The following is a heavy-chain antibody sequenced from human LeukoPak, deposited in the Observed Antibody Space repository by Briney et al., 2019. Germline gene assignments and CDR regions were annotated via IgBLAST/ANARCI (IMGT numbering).Heavy chain of an antibody. CDR1: GFTFSSYS. D-gene: IGHD5-18*01. CDR3: ASDTAQTDRYYYYYYMDV. V-gene: IGHV3-21*01. Sequence: GGSLRLSCAASGFTFSSYSMNWVRQAPGKGLEWVSSISSSSSYIYYADSVKGRFTISRDNAKNSLYLQMNSLRAEDTAVYYCASDTAQTDRYYYYYYMDVWGKGTTVTVSS. CDR2: ISSSSSYI. J-gene: IGHJ6*03.